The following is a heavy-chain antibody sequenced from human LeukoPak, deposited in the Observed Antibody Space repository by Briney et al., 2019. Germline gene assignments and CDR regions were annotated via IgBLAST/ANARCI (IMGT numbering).Heavy chain of an antibody. CDR2: ISYDGSNK. CDR3: ARALTARGYSSSLDY. D-gene: IGHD6-6*01. J-gene: IGHJ4*02. V-gene: IGHV3-30*01. CDR1: GFTFSSYA. Sequence: PGRSLRLSCAASGFTFSSYAMRWVRQAPGKGLEWVAVISYDGSNKYYADSVKGRFTISRDNSKNTLYLQMNSLRAEDTAVYYCARALTARGYSSSLDYWGQGTLVTVSS.